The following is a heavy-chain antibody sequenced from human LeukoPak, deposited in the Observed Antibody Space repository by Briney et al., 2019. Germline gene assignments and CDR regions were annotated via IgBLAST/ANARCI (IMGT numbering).Heavy chain of an antibody. CDR1: GGSISSGGYY. CDR3: ARDRSSGWYPTGNWFDP. D-gene: IGHD6-19*01. J-gene: IGHJ5*02. CDR2: IYTSGST. V-gene: IGHV4-61*02. Sequence: SETLSLTCTVSGGSISSGGYYWSWIRQPAGKGLEWIGRIYTSGSTNYNPSLKSRVTISVDTSKNQFSLKLSSVTAADTAVYYCARDRSSGWYPTGNWFDPWGQGTLVTVSS.